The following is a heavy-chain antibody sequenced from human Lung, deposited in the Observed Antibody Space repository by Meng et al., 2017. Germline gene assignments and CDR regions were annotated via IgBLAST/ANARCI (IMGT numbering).Heavy chain of an antibody. Sequence: QVQSQQWVAGLLKPSETLSLTCVVSGRSFSVYYWSWIRQPPGKGLEWIGEINHSGSTNYNPSLESRATISVDTSQNNLSLKLSSVTAADSAVYYCARGPTTMAHDFDYWGQGTLVTVSS. D-gene: IGHD4-11*01. V-gene: IGHV4-34*01. CDR3: ARGPTTMAHDFDY. J-gene: IGHJ4*02. CDR2: INHSGST. CDR1: GRSFSVYY.